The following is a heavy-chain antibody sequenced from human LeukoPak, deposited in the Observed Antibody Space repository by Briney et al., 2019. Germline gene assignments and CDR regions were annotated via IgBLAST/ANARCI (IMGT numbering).Heavy chain of an antibody. Sequence: SETLSLTCTVSGGSISSYYWSWIRQPPGKGLEWIGYIYCSGSTNYNPSLKSRATISVDTSKNQFSLKLSSVTAADTAVYYCAAVDTAMVIDYWGQGTLVTVSS. V-gene: IGHV4-59*08. D-gene: IGHD5-18*01. CDR1: GGSISSYY. J-gene: IGHJ4*02. CDR3: AAVDTAMVIDY. CDR2: IYCSGST.